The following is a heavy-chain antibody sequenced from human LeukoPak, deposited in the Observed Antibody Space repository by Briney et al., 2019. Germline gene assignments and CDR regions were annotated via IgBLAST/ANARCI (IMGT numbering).Heavy chain of an antibody. V-gene: IGHV3-7*01. CDR1: GFTFSDYW. CDR3: VRESSVWIGPGIGRPLDV. CDR2: IKEDGTDR. J-gene: IGHJ6*04. Sequence: PGGSLRLSCGGSGFTFSDYWMTWVRQAPWKGLEWVANIKEDGTDRQYVDSVEGRFTISRDNAENSVYLQMNSLRAEDTAVYYCVRESSVWIGPGIGRPLDVWGKGTTVTVSS. D-gene: IGHD3-16*01.